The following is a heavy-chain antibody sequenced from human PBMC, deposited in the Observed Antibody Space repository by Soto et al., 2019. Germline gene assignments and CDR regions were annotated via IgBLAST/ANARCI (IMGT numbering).Heavy chain of an antibody. CDR1: GGTFRNYA. D-gene: IGHD4-17*01. CDR2: IIPILGKT. V-gene: IGHV1-69*01. Sequence: QVQLVQSEAEVKRPGSSVRVSCKSSGGTFRNYAISWVRPATGQGLEWMGGIIPILGKTQLAQKFQGRVTITADESTSTAHMEVRSLRSDDTAVYYCAGEGDYGDPTNYRGHGTRVTVSS. J-gene: IGHJ4*01. CDR3: AGEGDYGDPTNY.